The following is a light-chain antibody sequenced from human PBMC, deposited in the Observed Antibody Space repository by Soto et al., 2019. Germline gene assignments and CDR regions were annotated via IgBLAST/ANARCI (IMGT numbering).Light chain of an antibody. V-gene: IGLV2-14*01. CDR1: SSDVGFYNY. CDR3: SSYTSSTTLGV. Sequence: LAQPASVSGSPGQSITISCTGTSSDVGFYNYVSWYQQHPGKAPKLMIYEVSYRPSGVSNRFSGSKSGNTASLTISGLQAEDEADYYCSSYTSSTTLGVFGTGTKVTVL. CDR2: EVS. J-gene: IGLJ1*01.